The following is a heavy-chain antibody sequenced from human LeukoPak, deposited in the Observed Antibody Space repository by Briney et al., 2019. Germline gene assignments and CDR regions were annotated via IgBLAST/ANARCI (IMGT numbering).Heavy chain of an antibody. J-gene: IGHJ3*02. CDR3: ARMITFGGVIVYAFDI. Sequence: VGSLRLSCAASGFTFSSYSMNWVRQAPGKGLEWVSSISSSSYIYYADSVKGRFTISRDNAKNSLYLQMNSLRAEDTAVYYCARMITFGGVIVYAFDIWGQGTMVTVSS. CDR1: GFTFSSYS. CDR2: ISSSSYI. V-gene: IGHV3-21*01. D-gene: IGHD3-16*02.